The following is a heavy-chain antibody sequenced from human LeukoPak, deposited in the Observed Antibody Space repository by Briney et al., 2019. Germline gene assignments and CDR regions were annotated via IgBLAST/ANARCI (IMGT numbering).Heavy chain of an antibody. J-gene: IGHJ4*02. CDR2: ISDDGSQK. Sequence: GGSLRLSCAASGFIFSNYGMHWVRQAPGKGLEWVAVISDDGSQKNYADSVKGRFTISRGNSKKTVFLQMNNLRAEDTAVYYCARGTKVLRFLEWLLTGVGYWGQGTLVTVSS. CDR3: ARGTKVLRFLEWLLTGVGY. V-gene: IGHV3-30*03. D-gene: IGHD3-3*01. CDR1: GFIFSNYG.